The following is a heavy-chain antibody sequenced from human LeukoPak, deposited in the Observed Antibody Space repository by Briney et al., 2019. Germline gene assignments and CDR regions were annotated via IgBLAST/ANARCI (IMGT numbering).Heavy chain of an antibody. CDR1: GYTFTNYE. Sequence: ASVKVSCKASGYTFTNYEINWLRQANGQGLEWMGWMNPNSGNTGSAQKFQGRVTITRDTSITTVYMELRSLTSEDTAFYYCARGGYYYGSGSRNWFDPWGQGTLVTVSS. V-gene: IGHV1-8*03. J-gene: IGHJ5*02. CDR3: ARGGYYYGSGSRNWFDP. D-gene: IGHD3-10*01. CDR2: MNPNSGNT.